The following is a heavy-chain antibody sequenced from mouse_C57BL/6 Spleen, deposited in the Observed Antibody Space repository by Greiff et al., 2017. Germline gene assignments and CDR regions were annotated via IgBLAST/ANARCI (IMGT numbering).Heavy chain of an antibody. CDR2: ISPGSGST. CDR1: GYPFTSYW. V-gene: IGHV1-55*01. CDR3: ARETGDFDY. J-gene: IGHJ2*01. Sequence: VKLQQPGAELVKPGASVKMSCKASGYPFTSYWITWVKQRTGPGLEWIGDISPGSGSTNYNENFKSKATLTVDTDSSTAYMHLISLTSEDSAVYYCARETGDFDYGGQGTTLTVSS.